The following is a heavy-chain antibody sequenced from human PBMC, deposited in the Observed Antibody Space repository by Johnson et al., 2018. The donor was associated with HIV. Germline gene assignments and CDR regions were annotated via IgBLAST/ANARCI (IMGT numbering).Heavy chain of an antibody. J-gene: IGHJ3*02. CDR1: GFRFSDHY. Sequence: QMQLVESGGGLVQTGGSLRLSCAASGFRFSDHYMSWIRQAPGKGLEWVSDISSSGRSIYYADSVKGRFTISRDNAKNSLFLQMNSLRVEDTAVYYCTTDDEAFDIWGQGTMVTVSS. CDR3: TTDDEAFDI. V-gene: IGHV3-11*04. CDR2: ISSSGRSI.